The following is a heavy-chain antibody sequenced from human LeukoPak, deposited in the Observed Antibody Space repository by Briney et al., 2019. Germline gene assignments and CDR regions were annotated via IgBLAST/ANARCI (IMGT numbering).Heavy chain of an antibody. Sequence: SETLSLTCAVYGGSFSGYYWSWIRQPPGKGQEWIGEINHSGSTNYNPSLKSRVTISVDTSKNQFSLKLSSVTAADTAVYYCARADYGVFFVDYWGQGTLVTVSS. J-gene: IGHJ4*02. V-gene: IGHV4-34*01. CDR3: ARADYGVFFVDY. CDR1: GGSFSGYY. D-gene: IGHD4-17*01. CDR2: INHSGST.